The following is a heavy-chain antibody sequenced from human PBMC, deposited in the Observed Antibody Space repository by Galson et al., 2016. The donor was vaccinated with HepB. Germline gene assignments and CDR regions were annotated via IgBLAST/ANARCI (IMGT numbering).Heavy chain of an antibody. D-gene: IGHD3-10*01. CDR2: INPSGGDT. V-gene: IGHV1-46*01. CDR1: GYTFTNYY. Sequence: SVKVSCKASGYTFTNYYMHWVRQAPGQGLEWMGIINPSGGDTSYAQKFQGRVSMTRDTSTSTVYMELSSLRSEDTAVYYCARGNSVSGSYPFDWGQGTLVTVSS. J-gene: IGHJ4*02. CDR3: ARGNSVSGSYPFD.